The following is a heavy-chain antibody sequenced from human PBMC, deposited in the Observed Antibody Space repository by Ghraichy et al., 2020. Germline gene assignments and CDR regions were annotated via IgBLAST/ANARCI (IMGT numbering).Heavy chain of an antibody. CDR3: ARLVPGAVKNWFDL. CDR1: GGSISGGDYY. Sequence: SETLSLTCTVSGGSISGGDYYWVWVRQPPGNVLQWIGSIYYTGVSYYTASLKSRVTISVDTSKNHFSLKLNSVTAADTAVYYCARLVPGAVKNWFDLWGQGILVTVSS. V-gene: IGHV4-39*02. J-gene: IGHJ5*02. CDR2: IYYTGVS. D-gene: IGHD3-16*01.